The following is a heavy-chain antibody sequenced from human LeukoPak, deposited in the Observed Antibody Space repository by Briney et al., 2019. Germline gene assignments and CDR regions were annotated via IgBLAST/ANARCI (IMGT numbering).Heavy chain of an antibody. CDR2: ISAGGGST. J-gene: IGHJ4*02. V-gene: IGHV3-23*01. CDR3: ARGPWDC. Sequence: GGSLRLSCAASGLTFSDYSMTWVRQAPGKGLFWVSGISAGGGSTYYADSVKGRFTISRDSSRNTLYLQMNSLRAEDTAVYYCARGPWDCWGQGTLVTVSS. CDR1: GLTFSDYS.